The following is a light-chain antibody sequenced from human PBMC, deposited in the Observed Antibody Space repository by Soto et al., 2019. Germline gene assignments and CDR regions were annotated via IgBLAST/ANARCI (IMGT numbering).Light chain of an antibody. CDR1: QNIRIY. Sequence: DIQMTQSPSSLSASVGDRVTITCRSSQNIRIYLNWFQQKPGKAPNLLIYGAYSLHSGVPSRFSGSGSGTDFTLTINSLQPEDFAVYYCQETYNSPLTFDQGTKVEMK. V-gene: IGKV1-39*01. CDR2: GAY. CDR3: QETYNSPLT. J-gene: IGKJ1*01.